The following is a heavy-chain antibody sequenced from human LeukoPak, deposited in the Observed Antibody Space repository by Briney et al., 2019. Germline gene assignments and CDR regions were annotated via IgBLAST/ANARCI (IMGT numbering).Heavy chain of an antibody. V-gene: IGHV4-59*01. CDR1: GASISNYF. D-gene: IGHD3-9*01. CDR3: AAATGRLWYFHL. Sequence: PSETLSLTCTVSGASISNYFWTWIRQPPGEGLQYIGYIYHSGSTDYNPSLKSRVTFSVDTPKNQFSLTLNSVTAADTAVYYCAAATGRLWYFHLWGRGTLVTVSS. CDR2: IYHSGST. J-gene: IGHJ2*01.